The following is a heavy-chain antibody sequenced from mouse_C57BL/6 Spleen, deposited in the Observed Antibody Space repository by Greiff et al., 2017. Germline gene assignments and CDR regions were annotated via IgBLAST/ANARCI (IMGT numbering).Heavy chain of an antibody. CDR3: APCSNYGYFDV. D-gene: IGHD1-1*01. Sequence: EVQLQQSGAELVKPGASVKLSCTASGFNITDYYMHWVKQRTEQGLEWIGRIDPEDGETKYAPKFQGKATITADTSSNTAYLQLSSLTSEDAAVYCGAPCSNYGYFDVWGTGTTLTVSS. J-gene: IGHJ1*03. V-gene: IGHV14-2*01. CDR2: IDPEDGET. CDR1: GFNITDYY.